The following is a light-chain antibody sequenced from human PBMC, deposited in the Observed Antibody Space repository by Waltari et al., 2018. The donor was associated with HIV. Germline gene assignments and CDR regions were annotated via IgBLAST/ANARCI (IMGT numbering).Light chain of an antibody. CDR1: RSVTIK. CDR2: NAF. J-gene: IGKJ4*01. CDR3: QQYNDWPPLT. Sequence: EIVMTQSPATLSLSPGERATLSCRASRSVTIKLAWHQQKPGQSPRLLIFNAFTRASGIPARFSGSGSGTEFTLTISSLKSEDSAVYYCQQYNDWPPLTFGGGTKVEIK. V-gene: IGKV3-15*01.